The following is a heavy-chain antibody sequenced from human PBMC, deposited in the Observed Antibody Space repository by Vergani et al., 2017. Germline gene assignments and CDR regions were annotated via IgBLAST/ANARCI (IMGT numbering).Heavy chain of an antibody. Sequence: EVQLVQSGAEVKKPGATVKISCKVSGYTFTDYYMHWVQQAPGKGLEWMGLVDPEDGETIYAEKFQGRVTITADTSTDTAYMELSSLRSEDTAVYYCATDAGDYYDSSGYYFDYWGQGTVVTVSS. V-gene: IGHV1-69-2*01. D-gene: IGHD3-22*01. CDR3: ATDAGDYYDSSGYYFDY. J-gene: IGHJ4*02. CDR1: GYTFTDYY. CDR2: VDPEDGET.